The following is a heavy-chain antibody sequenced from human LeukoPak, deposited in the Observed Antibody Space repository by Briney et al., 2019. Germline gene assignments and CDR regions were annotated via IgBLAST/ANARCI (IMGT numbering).Heavy chain of an antibody. CDR1: GFTVSSNS. Sequence: GGSLRLSCTVSGFTVSSNSMSWVRQAPGKGLEWVSFIYSGTTHYSDSVKGRFTISRDNSKNTLYLQMNSLRAEDTAVYYCANYGDYALKGLDYWGQGTLVTVSS. V-gene: IGHV3-53*01. J-gene: IGHJ4*02. CDR2: IYSGTT. CDR3: ANYGDYALKGLDY. D-gene: IGHD4-17*01.